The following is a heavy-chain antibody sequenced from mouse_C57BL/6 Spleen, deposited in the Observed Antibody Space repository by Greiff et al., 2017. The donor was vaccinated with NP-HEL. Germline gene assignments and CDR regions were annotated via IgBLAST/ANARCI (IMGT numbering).Heavy chain of an antibody. CDR3: ARDYNYFDY. CDR1: GYTFTSYW. Sequence: QVQLKQPGAELVRPGTSVKLSCKASGYTFTSYWMHWVKQRPGQGLEWIGVIDPSDSYTNYNQKFKGKATLTVDTSSSTAYMQLSSLTSEDSAVYYCARDYNYFDYWGQGTTLTVSS. D-gene: IGHD2-12*01. CDR2: IDPSDSYT. V-gene: IGHV1-59*01. J-gene: IGHJ2*01.